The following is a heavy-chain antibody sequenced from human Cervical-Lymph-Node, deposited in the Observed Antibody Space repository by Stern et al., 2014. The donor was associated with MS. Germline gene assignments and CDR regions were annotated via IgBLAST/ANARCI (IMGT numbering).Heavy chain of an antibody. CDR2: IAVYKGNT. CDR3: ARDDPTEHDIVTGYYYYFYGMDV. J-gene: IGHJ6*02. Sequence: VKLVQSGPEVKKPGASVRVSCKTSGYIFNSYGVSWVRQAPGQGPEWMGWIAVYKGNTDYAQKFQGRVTLTVDKSTSTAYMELRGLRSDDSAVYYCARDDPTEHDIVTGYYYYFYGMDVWGQGTTVIVSS. V-gene: IGHV1-18*01. CDR1: GYIFNSYG. D-gene: IGHD3-9*01.